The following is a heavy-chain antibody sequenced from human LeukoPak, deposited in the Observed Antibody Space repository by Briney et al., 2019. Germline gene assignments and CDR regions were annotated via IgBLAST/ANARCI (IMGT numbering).Heavy chain of an antibody. D-gene: IGHD6-13*01. CDR1: GGTFSSYA. J-gene: IGHJ5*02. CDR2: IIPIFGTA. Sequence: SVKVSCKASGGTFSSYAISWVRQAPGQGLEWMGGIIPIFGTANYAQKFQGRVTITTDESTSTAYMGLSSLRSEDTAVYYCARDKLGSIAAAGPLNWFDPWGQGTLVTVSS. V-gene: IGHV1-69*05. CDR3: ARDKLGSIAAAGPLNWFDP.